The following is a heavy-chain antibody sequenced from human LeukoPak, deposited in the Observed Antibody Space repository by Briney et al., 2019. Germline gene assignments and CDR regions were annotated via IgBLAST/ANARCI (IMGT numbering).Heavy chain of an antibody. CDR1: GGSISSSSYY. V-gene: IGHV3-23*01. D-gene: IGHD3-22*01. CDR2: ISGSGGST. Sequence: PSETLSLTCTVSGGSISSSSYYWGWIRQAPGKGLEWVSAISGSGGSTYYADSVKGRFTISRDNSKNTLYLQMNSLRAEDTAVYYCASVSYYYDSSGKTEPPLVFDYWGQGTLVTVSS. J-gene: IGHJ4*02. CDR3: ASVSYYYDSSGKTEPPLVFDY.